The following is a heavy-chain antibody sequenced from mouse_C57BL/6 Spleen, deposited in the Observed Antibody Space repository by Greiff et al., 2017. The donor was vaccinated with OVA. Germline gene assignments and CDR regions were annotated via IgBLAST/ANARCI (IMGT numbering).Heavy chain of an antibody. Sequence: EVKLQESGPGLVKPSQSLSLTCSVTGYSITSGYYWNWIRQFPGNKLEWMGYISYDGSNNYNPSLKNRISITRDTSKNQFFLKLNSVTTEDTATYYCGYDGFAYWGQGTLVTVSA. CDR2: ISYDGSN. V-gene: IGHV3-6*01. CDR3: GYDGFAY. D-gene: IGHD2-12*01. J-gene: IGHJ3*01. CDR1: GYSITSGYY.